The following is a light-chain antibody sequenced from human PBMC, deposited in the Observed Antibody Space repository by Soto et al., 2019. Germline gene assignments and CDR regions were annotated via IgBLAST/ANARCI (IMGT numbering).Light chain of an antibody. CDR1: QSVSGW. CDR3: QQYEAFSGT. CDR2: DAS. V-gene: IGKV1-5*01. J-gene: IGKJ1*01. Sequence: DIQMTQSPSTLSASVGDTVTVTCRASQSVSGWLAWYQQKPGEAPKLLIYDASALPPGVPSRFSGSGSGTNFTLTIGSLQPDDVATYYCQQYEAFSGTFGQGTKVEI.